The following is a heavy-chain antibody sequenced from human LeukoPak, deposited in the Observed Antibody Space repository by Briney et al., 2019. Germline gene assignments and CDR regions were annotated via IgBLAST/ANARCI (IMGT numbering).Heavy chain of an antibody. V-gene: IGHV3-48*02. J-gene: IGHJ4*02. CDR2: LTSRSRTM. Sequence: GESLTLPCAASGFTFEIYSMNWVRQAPGKGLEWLSYLTSRSRTMYYADSVKGRFTISRDNAKNSLYLQMNSLRDEDTAVYYCARTPYYYGSGRPVVFDYWGQGTLVTVSS. CDR3: ARTPYYYGSGRPVVFDY. CDR1: GFTFEIYS. D-gene: IGHD3-10*01.